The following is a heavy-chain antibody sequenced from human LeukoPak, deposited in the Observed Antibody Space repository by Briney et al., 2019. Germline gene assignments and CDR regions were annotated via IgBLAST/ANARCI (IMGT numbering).Heavy chain of an antibody. D-gene: IGHD3-22*01. CDR3: ARRETYYYDSRNWFDP. Sequence: SETLSLTCTVSGASISSNSYYWGWIRQPPGKGLEWIGSIAYSRSTHYNPSLKSRVTISIDTSKNQFSLKLSSVTAADTGVYYCARRETYYYDSRNWFDPWGQGTLVTVSS. V-gene: IGHV4-39*01. CDR2: IAYSRST. J-gene: IGHJ5*02. CDR1: GASISSNSYY.